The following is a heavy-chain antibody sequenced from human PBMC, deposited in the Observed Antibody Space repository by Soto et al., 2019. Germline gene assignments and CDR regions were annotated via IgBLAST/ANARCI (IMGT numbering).Heavy chain of an antibody. CDR3: ARGRPRWIQLWLSWFDP. D-gene: IGHD5-18*01. Sequence: GASVKVSCKASGFSFSDYFMHWVRQAPGQGLEWMGIINPSGDSRNYAQKFQGRVTITRDTSTSTVYMDLSSLRYEDTAVYYCARGRPRWIQLWLSWFDPWGQGTLVTV. J-gene: IGHJ5*02. CDR2: INPSGDSR. CDR1: GFSFSDYF. V-gene: IGHV1-46*01.